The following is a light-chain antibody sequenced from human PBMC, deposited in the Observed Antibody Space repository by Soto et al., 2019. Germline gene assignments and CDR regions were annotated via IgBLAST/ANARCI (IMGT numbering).Light chain of an antibody. V-gene: IGKV3-15*01. CDR3: QQYNNWPPPMYT. CDR2: GAF. CDR1: QSVSSN. Sequence: EIVMTQSPATLSVSPGERATLSCRASQSVSSNLAWYQQKPGQAPRLLIYGAFTRATGIPARFSGSGSGTEFTLTISSLQSEDFVVYYCQQYNNWPPPMYTFGQGTKLEIK. J-gene: IGKJ2*01.